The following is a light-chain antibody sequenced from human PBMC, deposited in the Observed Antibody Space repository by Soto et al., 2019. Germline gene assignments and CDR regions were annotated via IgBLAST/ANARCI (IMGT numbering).Light chain of an antibody. CDR2: GAS. J-gene: IGKJ5*01. Sequence: IVLTQSAGNLSWSAGERPTLSCRAGQSVSSNYLAWYQQKSGQAPRLFIYGASSRATGIPDKFSGSGYGTDFNLTIDGLETEDFAVYYCQQYGYSPITFGQGTRLEIK. CDR3: QQYGYSPIT. CDR1: QSVSSNY. V-gene: IGKV3-20*01.